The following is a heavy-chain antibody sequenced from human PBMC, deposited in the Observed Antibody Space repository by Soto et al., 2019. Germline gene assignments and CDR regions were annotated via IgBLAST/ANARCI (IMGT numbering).Heavy chain of an antibody. CDR2: FYSGDADT. D-gene: IGHD6-19*01. V-gene: IGHV5-51*01. CDR1: GYSFANYC. CDR3: ARGSSGFYDY. J-gene: IGHJ4*02. Sequence: GESLKISCKGSGYSFANYCIAWVRQMPGKGLEWMGIFYSGDADTRYSPSFQGQVVISGDKSIDTAYLQWTSLKASDTAMYYCARGSSGFYDYWGQGTLVTVSS.